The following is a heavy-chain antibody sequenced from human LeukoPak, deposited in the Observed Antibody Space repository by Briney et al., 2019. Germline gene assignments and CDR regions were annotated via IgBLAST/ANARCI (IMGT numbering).Heavy chain of an antibody. V-gene: IGHV3-23*01. J-gene: IGHJ6*02. CDR2: ISGGGST. CDR1: GFIFTTYA. CDR3: AKDMSDYTNFPDV. Sequence: GGSLRLSCAASGFIFTTYAMIWVRQAPGKGLEWVSTISGGGSTFYADSVKGRFTIFRVYSKNTLYLQMNSLRAEDTAIYYCAKDMSDYTNFPDVWGQGTTVTVSS. D-gene: IGHD4-11*01.